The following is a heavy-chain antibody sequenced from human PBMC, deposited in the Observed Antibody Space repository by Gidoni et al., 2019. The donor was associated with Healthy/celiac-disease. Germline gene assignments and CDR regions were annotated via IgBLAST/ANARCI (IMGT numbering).Heavy chain of an antibody. J-gene: IGHJ4*02. Sequence: QLQLQESGPGLVKPSETLSLTCTVAGGSISSSSYYWGWIRQPPGKGLEWIGSIYYSGSTYYNPSLKSRVTISVDTSKNQFSLKLSSVTAADTAVYYCARVPSGWYSGFDYWGQGTLVTVSS. D-gene: IGHD6-19*01. V-gene: IGHV4-39*07. CDR1: GGSISSSSYY. CDR3: ARVPSGWYSGFDY. CDR2: IYYSGST.